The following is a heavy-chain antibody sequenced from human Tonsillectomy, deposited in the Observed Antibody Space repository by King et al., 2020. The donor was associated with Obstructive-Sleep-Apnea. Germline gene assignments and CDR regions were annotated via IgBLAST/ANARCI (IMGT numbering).Heavy chain of an antibody. CDR1: GFTFSSVG. V-gene: IGHV3-30*18. CDR3: AKEGSGGIDY. D-gene: IGHD5-12*01. Sequence: QLVQSGGGVVQPGRSLRLSCAASGFTFSSVGMDWVRQAPGKGLEWVAVISYDGSNKYYADSVKGRFTISRDNSKNTLYVQMNSLRAEDTAVYYCAKEGSGGIDYWGQGTLVTVSS. J-gene: IGHJ4*02. CDR2: ISYDGSNK.